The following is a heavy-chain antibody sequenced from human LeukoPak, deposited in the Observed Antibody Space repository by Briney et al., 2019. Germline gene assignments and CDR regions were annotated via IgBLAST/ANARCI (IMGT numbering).Heavy chain of an antibody. V-gene: IGHV1-46*01. Sequence: ASVKVSCKASGYTFASYYMHWVRQAPGQGLEWMGIINPSGGSTSYAQKFQGRVTMTRDTSTSTVYMELSSLRSEDTAVYYCAKTDILEWPNDAFDIWGQGTMVTVSS. CDR2: INPSGGST. D-gene: IGHD3-3*01. J-gene: IGHJ3*02. CDR1: GYTFASYY. CDR3: AKTDILEWPNDAFDI.